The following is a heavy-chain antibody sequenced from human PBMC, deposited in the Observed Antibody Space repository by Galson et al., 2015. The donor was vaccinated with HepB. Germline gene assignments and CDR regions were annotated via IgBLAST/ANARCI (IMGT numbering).Heavy chain of an antibody. D-gene: IGHD6-13*01. Sequence: SLRLSCAASGFSFSTYSMYWIRQAPGKGLEWVATLSYDGSDKYYADSVRGRFTISRDYSKTTLSLEMTSLKAEDTGIYYCARDKKRPGITAAGSPSRGMDVWGQGTPVSVSS. CDR2: LSYDGSDK. J-gene: IGHJ6*02. CDR3: ARDKKRPGITAAGSPSRGMDV. CDR1: GFSFSTYS. V-gene: IGHV3-30*04.